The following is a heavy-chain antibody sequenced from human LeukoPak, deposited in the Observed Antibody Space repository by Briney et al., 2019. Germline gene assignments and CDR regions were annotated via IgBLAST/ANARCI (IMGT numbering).Heavy chain of an antibody. CDR1: GFTFSSYG. V-gene: IGHV3-7*01. CDR3: ARTYYDFWSGYPNYYYYYYMDV. Sequence: GGTLRLSCAASGFTFSSYGMSWVRQAPGKGLEWVANIKQDGSEKYYVDSVKGRFTISRDNAKNSLYLQMNSLRAEDTAVYYCARTYYDFWSGYPNYYYYYYMDVWGKGTTVTVSS. D-gene: IGHD3-3*01. J-gene: IGHJ6*03. CDR2: IKQDGSEK.